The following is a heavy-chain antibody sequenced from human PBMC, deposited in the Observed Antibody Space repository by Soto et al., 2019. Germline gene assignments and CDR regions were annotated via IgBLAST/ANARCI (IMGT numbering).Heavy chain of an antibody. CDR3: ARSNYPFYFDY. V-gene: IGHV3-74*01. J-gene: IGHJ4*02. Sequence: GGSLRLSCEASGFTFSSYWMHWVRQAPGKGLVRVSHINSDGSDTTYADSVKGRFTISRDNAKNTLYLQMNSLRAEDTAVYYCARSNYPFYFDYWGQGTPVTVSS. CDR1: GFTFSSYW. D-gene: IGHD4-4*01. CDR2: INSDGSDT.